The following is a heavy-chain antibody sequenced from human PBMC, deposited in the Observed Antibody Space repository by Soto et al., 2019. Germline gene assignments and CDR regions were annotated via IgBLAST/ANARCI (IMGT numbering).Heavy chain of an antibody. J-gene: IGHJ4*02. V-gene: IGHV3-23*01. CDR1: GFTFSSYA. D-gene: IGHD6-19*01. Sequence: GVLRLSCAASGFTFSSYAMSWVRQAPGKGLEWVSAISGSGGSTYYADSVKGRFTISRDNSKNTLYLQMNSLRAEDTAVYYCARTPSIAVAGIFDYWGQGTLVTVSS. CDR3: ARTPSIAVAGIFDY. CDR2: ISGSGGST.